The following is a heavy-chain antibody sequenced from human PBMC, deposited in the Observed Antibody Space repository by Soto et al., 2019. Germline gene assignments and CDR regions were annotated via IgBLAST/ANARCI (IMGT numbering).Heavy chain of an antibody. CDR2: IYYSGST. J-gene: IGHJ5*02. CDR1: GGSISSYY. Sequence: SETLSLTCTVSGGSISSYYWSWIRQPPGKGLEWIGYIYYSGSTNYNPSLKSRVTISVDTSKNQFSLKLSSVTAADTAVYYCARLSKGSYDDVCGSYPRWFDPWGQGTLVTVSS. V-gene: IGHV4-59*01. D-gene: IGHD3-16*02. CDR3: ARLSKGSYDDVCGSYPRWFDP.